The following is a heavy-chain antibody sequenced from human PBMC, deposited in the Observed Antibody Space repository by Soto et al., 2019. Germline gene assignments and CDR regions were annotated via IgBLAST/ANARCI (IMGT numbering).Heavy chain of an antibody. J-gene: IGHJ6*02. CDR2: ISGSGGST. CDR3: AIAYYDSSGYPYYYYYGMDV. Sequence: GGSLRLSCAASGFTFSSYAMSWVRQAPGKGLEWVSAISGSGGSTYYADSVKGRFTISRDNSKNTLYLQMNSLRAEDTAVYYCAIAYYDSSGYPYYYYYGMDVWGQGTTVTVSS. CDR1: GFTFSSYA. D-gene: IGHD3-22*01. V-gene: IGHV3-23*01.